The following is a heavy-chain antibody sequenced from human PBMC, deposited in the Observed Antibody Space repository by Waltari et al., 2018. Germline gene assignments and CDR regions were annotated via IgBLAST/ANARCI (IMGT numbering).Heavy chain of an antibody. CDR2: ISAYKGNP. CDR1: GYTFTSYG. Sequence: QVQLVQSGAEVKKPGASVKVSCKASGYTFTSYGISWVRQAPGQGLEWMGWISAYKGNPNYAKKPQGRVTITTDTSTSTAYMELRSLRSDDTAVYYCARDLAVNDYYYGMDVWGQGTTVTVSS. J-gene: IGHJ6*02. CDR3: ARDLAVNDYYYGMDV. D-gene: IGHD4-17*01. V-gene: IGHV1-18*01.